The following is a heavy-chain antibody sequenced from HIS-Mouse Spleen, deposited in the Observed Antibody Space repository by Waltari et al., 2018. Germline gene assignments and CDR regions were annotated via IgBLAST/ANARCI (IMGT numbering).Heavy chain of an antibody. CDR3: TLRLAD. D-gene: IGHD6-6*01. V-gene: IGHV3-15*01. Sequence: EVQLVESGGGLVKPGGSLRLSGAASGFTVLTSRRSWVRQAPGKGLEWVGRIKSKTDGGTTDYAAPVKGRFTISRDDSKNTLYLQMNSLKTEDTAVYYCTLRLADWGQGTLVTVSS. CDR2: IKSKTDGGTT. J-gene: IGHJ4*02. CDR1: GFTVLTSR.